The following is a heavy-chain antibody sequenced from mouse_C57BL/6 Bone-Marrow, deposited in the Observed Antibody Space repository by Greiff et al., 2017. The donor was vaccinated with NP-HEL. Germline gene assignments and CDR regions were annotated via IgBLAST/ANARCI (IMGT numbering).Heavy chain of an antibody. CDR3: ARLFSAGYFDY. D-gene: IGHD1-1*01. CDR2: IDPNSGGT. V-gene: IGHV1-72*01. Sequence: QVQLKQPGAELVKPGASVKLSCKASGYTFTSYWMHWVKQRPGRGLEWIGRIDPNSGGTKYNEKFKSKATLTVDKPSSTAYLQLSSLTSEDYAVYYCARLFSAGYFDYWGQGTTLTVSS. J-gene: IGHJ2*01. CDR1: GYTFTSYW.